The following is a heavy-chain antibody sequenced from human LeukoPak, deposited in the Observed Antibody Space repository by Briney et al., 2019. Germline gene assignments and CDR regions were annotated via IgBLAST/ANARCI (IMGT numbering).Heavy chain of an antibody. Sequence: PSETLSLTCTVSGYSISNGYYWGWMRQPPGKGLEWIGSIYHSGRTHYNPSLRSRVTMSVCTSKNEFSLNLRSVTVADTAVYYCARGPRVMSQVYYYYYYMDVWGKGTTVTVSS. CDR3: ARGPRVMSQVYYYYYYMDV. V-gene: IGHV4-38-2*02. CDR1: GYSISNGYY. CDR2: IYHSGRT. J-gene: IGHJ6*03.